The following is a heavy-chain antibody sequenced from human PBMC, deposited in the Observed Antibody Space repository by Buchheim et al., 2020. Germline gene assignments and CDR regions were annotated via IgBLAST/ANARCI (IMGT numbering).Heavy chain of an antibody. D-gene: IGHD4-11*01. V-gene: IGHV2-70*15. CDR2: IDWDDDK. CDR1: GFSLSTSGMC. CDR3: ARIMGLQWNYYGMDV. Sequence: QVTLRESGPALVKPTQTLTLTCTFSGFSLSTSGMCVSWIRQPPGKALEWLARIDWDDDKYYSTSLKTRLTISKDNSKNQVGLTMTNMDPVDTATYYCARIMGLQWNYYGMDVWGQGTT. J-gene: IGHJ6*02.